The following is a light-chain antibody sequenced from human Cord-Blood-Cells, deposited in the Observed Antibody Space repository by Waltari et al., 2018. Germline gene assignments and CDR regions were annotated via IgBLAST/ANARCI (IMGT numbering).Light chain of an antibody. CDR2: DAS. CDR1: RSDVGGYNS. V-gene: IGLV2-14*01. J-gene: IGLJ3*02. Sequence: QSALTQPASVSGSPGQTITLSCTGTRSDVGGYNSVSWYKQPPGKAPKLMIYDASNRPSGVSNRFSGSKSGNTASLTISGLQAEDEADYYCSSYTSSSTLWVFGGGTKLTVL. CDR3: SSYTSSSTLWV.